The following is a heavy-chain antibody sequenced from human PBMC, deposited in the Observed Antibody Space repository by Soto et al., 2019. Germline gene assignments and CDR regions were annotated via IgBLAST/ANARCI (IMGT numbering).Heavy chain of an antibody. V-gene: IGHV1-69*13. CDR3: ARKPGYCSSTSCYYYYYGMDV. J-gene: IGHJ6*02. D-gene: IGHD2-2*01. Sequence: SVKVSCKASGGTFSSYAISWVRQAPGQGLEWMGGIIPIFGTANYAQKFQGRVTITADESTSTAYMELSSLRSEDTAVYYCARKPGYCSSTSCYYYYYGMDVRGQGTTVTGSS. CDR2: IIPIFGTA. CDR1: GGTFSSYA.